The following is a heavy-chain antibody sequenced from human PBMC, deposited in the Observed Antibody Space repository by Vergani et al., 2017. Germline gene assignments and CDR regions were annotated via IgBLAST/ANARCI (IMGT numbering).Heavy chain of an antibody. CDR3: ARRGYCGGDCYSGRYWYFDL. Sequence: QVQLVQSGAEVKKPGASVKVSCKASGYTFTSYYMHWVRQAPGQGLEWMGIINPSGGSTSYAQKFQGRVTITADESTSTAYMELSSLRSEDTAVYYCARRGYCGGDCYSGRYWYFDLWGRGTLVTVSS. CDR2: INPSGGST. CDR1: GYTFTSYY. V-gene: IGHV1-46*01. D-gene: IGHD2-21*02. J-gene: IGHJ2*01.